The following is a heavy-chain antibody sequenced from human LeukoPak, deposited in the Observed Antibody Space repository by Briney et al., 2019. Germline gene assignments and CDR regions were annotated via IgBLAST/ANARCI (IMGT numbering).Heavy chain of an antibody. CDR2: IYPGDSDT. Sequence: GESLKISCKGSGYSFTSQWIGWVRQMPGKGLEWMGIIYPGDSDTRYSPSFQGQVTISADKSISTAYLQWSSLKASDSAMYYCARDKRASQGVFDYWGQGTLVTVSS. CDR1: GYSFTSQW. J-gene: IGHJ4*02. D-gene: IGHD3-16*01. CDR3: ARDKRASQGVFDY. V-gene: IGHV5-51*01.